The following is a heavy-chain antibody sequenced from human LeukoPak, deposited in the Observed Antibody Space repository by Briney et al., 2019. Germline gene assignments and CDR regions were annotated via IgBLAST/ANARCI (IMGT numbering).Heavy chain of an antibody. CDR3: AREASVGARGPFDY. CDR1: GYSFTSYW. D-gene: IGHD1-26*01. CDR2: IYPGDSDI. Sequence: GESLKISCKGSGYSFTSYWIGWVRPMPGKGLKWMGIIYPGDSDIRYSPSFQGQVSISADKSINTAYLQWSSLKASDTAMYYCAREASVGARGPFDYWGQGTLVTVSS. J-gene: IGHJ4*02. V-gene: IGHV5-51*01.